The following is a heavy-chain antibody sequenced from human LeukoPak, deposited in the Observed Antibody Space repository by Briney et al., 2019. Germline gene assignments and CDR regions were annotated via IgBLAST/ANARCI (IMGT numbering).Heavy chain of an antibody. CDR1: GGSISGYF. J-gene: IGHJ3*02. CDR2: LYYSGST. V-gene: IGHV4-59*08. Sequence: KPSETLSLTCTVSGGSISGYFWSWIRQPPGKGLELIGYLYYSGSTNYSPSLKSRVTVSVDTSKDQFSLRLSSVTAADTAVYYCARLLAVAGGDAFDIWGQGKMVTVSS. CDR3: ARLLAVAGGDAFDI. D-gene: IGHD6-19*01.